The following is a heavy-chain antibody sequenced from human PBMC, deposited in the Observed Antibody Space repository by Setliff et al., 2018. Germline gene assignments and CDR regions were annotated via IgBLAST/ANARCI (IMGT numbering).Heavy chain of an antibody. V-gene: IGHV1-69*13. D-gene: IGHD3-3*01. J-gene: IGHJ6*02. CDR3: AGESYSFWSGYTDRQYYFYGMDV. Sequence: ASVKVSCKASGGTFSSYAISWVRQAPGQGFEWMGGIIPVFGTADYAQKFQGRVTITADESATTFYMEVSSLRSDDTAVYYCAGESYSFWSGYTDRQYYFYGMDVWGQGTTVTVSS. CDR2: IIPVFGTA. CDR1: GGTFSSYA.